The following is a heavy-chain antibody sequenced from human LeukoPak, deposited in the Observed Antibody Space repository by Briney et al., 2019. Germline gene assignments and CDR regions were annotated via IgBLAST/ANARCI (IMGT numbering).Heavy chain of an antibody. V-gene: IGHV1-2*02. CDR3: AREVVAHPNSDWFDP. CDR1: GYTFTSYD. D-gene: IGHD2-15*01. J-gene: IGHJ5*02. CDR2: INPNSGGT. Sequence: GASVKVSCKASGYTFTSYDINWVRQAPGQGLEWMGWINPNSGGTNYAQKFQGRVTMTRDTSISTAYMELSRLRSDDTAVYYCAREVVAHPNSDWFDPWGQGTLVTVSS.